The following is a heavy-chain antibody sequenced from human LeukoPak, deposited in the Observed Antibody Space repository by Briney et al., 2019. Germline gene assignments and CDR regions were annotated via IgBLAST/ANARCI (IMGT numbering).Heavy chain of an antibody. CDR1: GFTFDDYA. D-gene: IGHD2-2*01. J-gene: IGHJ4*02. V-gene: IGHV3-9*01. CDR3: ATSAPVVPAADEGY. CDR2: ISWNSGSI. Sequence: PGGSLRLSCAASGFTFDDYAMHWVRQAPGKGLEWVSGISWNSGSIGYADSVKGRFTISRDNSKNTLYLQMNSLRAEDTAVYYCATSAPVVPAADEGYWGQGTLVTVSS.